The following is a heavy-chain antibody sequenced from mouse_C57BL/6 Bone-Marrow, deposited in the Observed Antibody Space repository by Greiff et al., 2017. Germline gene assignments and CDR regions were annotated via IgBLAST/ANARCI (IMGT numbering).Heavy chain of an antibody. J-gene: IGHJ3*01. CDR3: AREGPYAWFAY. CDR1: GYTFTDYY. D-gene: IGHD6-5*01. Sequence: EVKLQESGPELVKPGASVKISCKASGYTFTDYYMNWVKQSHGKSLEWIGDINPNNGGTSYNQKFKGKATLTVDKSSSTAYMELRSLTSEDSAVYYCAREGPYAWFAYWGQGTLVTVSA. CDR2: INPNNGGT. V-gene: IGHV1-26*01.